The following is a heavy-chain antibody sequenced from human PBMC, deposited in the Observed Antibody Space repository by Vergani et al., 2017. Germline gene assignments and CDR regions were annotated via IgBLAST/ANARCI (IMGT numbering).Heavy chain of an antibody. J-gene: IGHJ5*02. D-gene: IGHD6-19*01. CDR2: IYYSGST. Sequence: QLQLQESGPGLVKPSATLSLTCRVFGAPIRSSNYYWGWIRQPPGKGLEWIASIYYSGSTYYTPFLKSRVTISVDTSKNQFSLKLSSVTAADTAVYFCARRSTVEWLVKLGWIDPWGQGILVTVSS. CDR1: GAPIRSSNYY. V-gene: IGHV4-39*01. CDR3: ARRSTVEWLVKLGWIDP.